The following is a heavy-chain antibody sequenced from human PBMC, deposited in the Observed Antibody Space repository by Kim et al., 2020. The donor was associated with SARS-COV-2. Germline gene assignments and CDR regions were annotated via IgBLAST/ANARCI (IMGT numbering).Heavy chain of an antibody. V-gene: IGHV3-30*18. CDR1: GFTFSSYG. J-gene: IGHJ4*02. CDR3: AKDSSKAPTYYFDY. CDR2: ISYDGSNK. D-gene: IGHD6-6*01. Sequence: GGSLRLSCAASGFTFSSYGMHWVRQAPGKGLEWVAVISYDGSNKYYADSVKGRFTISRDNSKNTLYLQMNSLRAEDTAVYYCAKDSSKAPTYYFDYWGQG.